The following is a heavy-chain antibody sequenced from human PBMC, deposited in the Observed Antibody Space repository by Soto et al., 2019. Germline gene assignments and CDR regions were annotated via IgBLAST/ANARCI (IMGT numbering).Heavy chain of an antibody. D-gene: IGHD3-16*01. J-gene: IGHJ3*02. V-gene: IGHV3-74*01. CDR1: GFTFSSYW. CDR3: ASGAMITFGGVVGRAFDI. CDR2: INSDGSST. Sequence: GGSLRLSCAASGFTFSSYWMHWVRQAPGKGLVWVSRINSDGSSTSYADSVKGRFTISRDNAKNTLYLQMNSLRAEDTAVYYCASGAMITFGGVVGRAFDIWGQGTMVTVSS.